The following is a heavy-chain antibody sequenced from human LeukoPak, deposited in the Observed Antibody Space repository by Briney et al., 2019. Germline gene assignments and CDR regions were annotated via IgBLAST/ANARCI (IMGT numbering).Heavy chain of an antibody. CDR1: GFTVSSYW. CDR2: INSDGSST. J-gene: IGHJ1*01. D-gene: IGHD6-19*01. CDR3: ARVPYSSGWLGVEYFQH. V-gene: IGHV3-74*01. Sequence: QPGGSLRLSCAASGFTVSSYWMHWVRQAPGEWLVWVSRINSDGSSTSYADYVKGRFTISRDNAKNTLYLQMNSLRAEDTAVYYCARVPYSSGWLGVEYFQHWGQGTLVTVSS.